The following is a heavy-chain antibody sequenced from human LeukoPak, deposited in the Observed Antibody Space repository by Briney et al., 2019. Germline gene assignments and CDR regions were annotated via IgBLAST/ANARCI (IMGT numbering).Heavy chain of an antibody. V-gene: IGHV3-23*01. CDR3: ATYRGDIREADFDY. J-gene: IGHJ4*02. Sequence: TGGSLRLSCAASGFTFSRYAISWVRQAPGKGLDWVSSISTSVGSTYYADSVKGRFTISRDNSKSTLYLQMNSLRDEDTAVYYCATYRGDIREADFDYWGQGTLVTASA. CDR1: GFTFSRYA. D-gene: IGHD1-26*01. CDR2: ISTSVGST.